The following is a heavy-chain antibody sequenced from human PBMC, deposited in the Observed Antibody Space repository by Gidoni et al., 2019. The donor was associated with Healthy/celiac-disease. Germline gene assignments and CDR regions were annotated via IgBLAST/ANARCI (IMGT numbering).Heavy chain of an antibody. J-gene: IGHJ4*02. D-gene: IGHD6-6*01. CDR1: GLTFSSYA. CDR3: VKDSQLVFDY. CDR2: ISRNGGST. Sequence: EVQLVESGGGLVQPGGSLRLYCSASGLTFSSYAMHWVRQAPGKGLEYVSAISRNGGSTYYADSVKGRFTISRDNSKNTLYLQMSSLRAEDTAVYYCVKDSQLVFDYWGQGTLVTVSS. V-gene: IGHV3-64D*09.